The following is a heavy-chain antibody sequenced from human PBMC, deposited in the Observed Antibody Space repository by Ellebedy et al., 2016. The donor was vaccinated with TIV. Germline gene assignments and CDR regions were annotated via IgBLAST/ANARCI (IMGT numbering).Heavy chain of an antibody. CDR3: ATVPVPAASTWFDP. D-gene: IGHD2-2*01. CDR2: FDPEDGET. Sequence: ASVKVSXXASGGTFSSYAISWVRQAPGQGLEWMGGFDPEDGETIYAQKFQGRVTMTEDTSTDTAYMELSSLRSEDTAVYYCATVPVPAASTWFDPWGQGTLVTVSS. J-gene: IGHJ5*02. CDR1: GGTFSSYA. V-gene: IGHV1-24*01.